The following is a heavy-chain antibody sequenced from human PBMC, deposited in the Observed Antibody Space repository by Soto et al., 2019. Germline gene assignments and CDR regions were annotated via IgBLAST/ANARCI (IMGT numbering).Heavy chain of an antibody. Sequence: GASVKVSCKASGYTFTSYYMHWVRQAPGQGLEWMGIINPSGGSTSYAQKFQGRVTMTRDTSTSTVYMELSSLRSEDTAVYYCARGGTAMATDYYYYGMDVWGQGTTVTVSS. J-gene: IGHJ6*02. V-gene: IGHV1-46*01. CDR3: ARGGTAMATDYYYYGMDV. CDR2: INPSGGST. D-gene: IGHD5-18*01. CDR1: GYTFTSYY.